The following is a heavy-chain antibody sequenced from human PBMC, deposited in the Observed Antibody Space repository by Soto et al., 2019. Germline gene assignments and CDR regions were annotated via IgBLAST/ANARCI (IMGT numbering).Heavy chain of an antibody. D-gene: IGHD5-12*01. CDR3: ASASNSGYVKDYCDY. J-gene: IGHJ4*02. Sequence: EVQLVESGGGLVKPGGSLRLSCAASGFTFSSYSMNWVRQAPGKGLEWVSSITSSRSYIYYADSVKGRFTISRDNAKKSLQLQMNRLRAEDTAVYYCASASNSGYVKDYCDYWGQGTVVTVSS. CDR2: ITSSRSYI. CDR1: GFTFSSYS. V-gene: IGHV3-21*02.